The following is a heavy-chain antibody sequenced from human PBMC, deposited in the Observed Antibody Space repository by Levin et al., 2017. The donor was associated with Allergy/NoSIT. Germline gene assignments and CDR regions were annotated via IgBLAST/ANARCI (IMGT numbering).Heavy chain of an antibody. J-gene: IGHJ4*02. D-gene: IGHD1-26*01. CDR3: ARDEGEIVGTYYFDY. Sequence: SVKVSCKASGGTFSSYPISWVRQAPGQGLEWMARIIPILGIANYAQKFQGRVTITADKSTSTAYMELSSLRSEDTAVYYCARDEGEIVGTYYFDYWGQGTLVTVSS. CDR2: IIPILGIA. CDR1: GGTFSSYP. V-gene: IGHV1-69*04.